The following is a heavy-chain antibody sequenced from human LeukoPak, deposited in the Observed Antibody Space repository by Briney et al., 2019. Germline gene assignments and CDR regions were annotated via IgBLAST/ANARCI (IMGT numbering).Heavy chain of an antibody. V-gene: IGHV4-61*02. J-gene: IGHJ4*02. D-gene: IGHD5-18*01. CDR1: GGSISSGSYY. Sequence: SETLSLTCTVSGGSISSGSYYWSWIRQPAGKGLEWIGRIYTSGSTNYNPSLKSRVTISVDTSKNQFSLKLSSVTAADTAVYYCARLRNGFDVDTAMVTRGYFDYWGQGTLVTVSS. CDR2: IYTSGST. CDR3: ARLRNGFDVDTAMVTRGYFDY.